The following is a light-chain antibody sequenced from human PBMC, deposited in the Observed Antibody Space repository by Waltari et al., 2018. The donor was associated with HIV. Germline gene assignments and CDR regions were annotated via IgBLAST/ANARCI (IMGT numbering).Light chain of an antibody. Sequence: QSVLPQPPSASGTPGQRVTISCSGSSSNIGSHTVNWYQQLPGTAPKLLIYSNNQRPSGVPDRFSGSKSGTSASLAISGLQSEDEADYYCAAWDDSLNGHVVFGGGTKLTVL. CDR1: SSNIGSHT. CDR3: AAWDDSLNGHVV. CDR2: SNN. V-gene: IGLV1-44*01. J-gene: IGLJ2*01.